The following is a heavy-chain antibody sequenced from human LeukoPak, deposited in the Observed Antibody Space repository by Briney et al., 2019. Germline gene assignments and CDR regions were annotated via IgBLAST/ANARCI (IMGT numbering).Heavy chain of an antibody. J-gene: IGHJ5*02. CDR2: IIPIFGTA. D-gene: IGHD3-3*01. Sequence: SVTVSCKASGGTFSSYAISWVRQAPGQGLEWMGGIIPIFGTANYAQKFQGRVTVTTDESTSTAYMELSSLRSEDTAVYYCARDTYYDFWSGYYSNNWFDPWGQGTLVTVSS. V-gene: IGHV1-69*05. CDR1: GGTFSSYA. CDR3: ARDTYYDFWSGYYSNNWFDP.